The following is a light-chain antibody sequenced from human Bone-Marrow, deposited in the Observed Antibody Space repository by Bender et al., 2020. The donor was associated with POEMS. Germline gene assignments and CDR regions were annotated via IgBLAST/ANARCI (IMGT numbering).Light chain of an antibody. V-gene: IGLV3-27*01. CDR2: KDT. CDR1: NIGNRG. CDR3: YTAADSNLV. J-gene: IGLJ3*02. Sequence: SYVLTQPPSMSVAPGQAARITCEANNIGNRGVHWYQHKPGQAPVQVIYKDTDRPSGIPERFSGSSSGTTVTLTISGAQVEDEGDYYCYTAADSNLVFGGGTKLTVL.